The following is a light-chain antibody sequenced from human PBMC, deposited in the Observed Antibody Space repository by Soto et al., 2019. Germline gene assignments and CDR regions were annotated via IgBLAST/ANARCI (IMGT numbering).Light chain of an antibody. Sequence: DIQMTQSPSTLSASVGDRVSITCRASQSISSWLAWYQQEPGKAPKLLIYKASSLESGVPSRFSGSGSGTEFTFTISSLQPDDFATYYCQQYNGYPWTFGQGTKVEIK. V-gene: IGKV1-5*03. CDR3: QQYNGYPWT. CDR1: QSISSW. CDR2: KAS. J-gene: IGKJ1*01.